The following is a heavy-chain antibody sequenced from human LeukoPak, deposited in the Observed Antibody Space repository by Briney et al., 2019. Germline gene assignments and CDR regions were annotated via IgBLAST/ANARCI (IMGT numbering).Heavy chain of an antibody. D-gene: IGHD1-1*01. CDR1: GYTFTSYY. Sequence: ASVKVPCKASGYTFTSYYMHWVRQAPGQGLEWMGIINPSGGSTSYAQKFQGRVTMTEDTSTDTAYMELSSLRSEDTAVYYCATDGNGWNYFDYWGQGTLVTVSS. J-gene: IGHJ4*02. CDR2: INPSGGST. CDR3: ATDGNGWNYFDY. V-gene: IGHV1-46*01.